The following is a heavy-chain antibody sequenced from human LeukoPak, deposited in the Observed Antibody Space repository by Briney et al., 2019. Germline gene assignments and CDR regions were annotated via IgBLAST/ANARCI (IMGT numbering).Heavy chain of an antibody. CDR1: GFTFSSYA. V-gene: IGHV3-23*01. D-gene: IGHD3-10*02. Sequence: GGSLRLSCAASGFTFSSYAMSWVRQAPGKGLEWVSAISGSGGNTYYADSVKGRFTISRDNSKNTLYLQMSSLRAEDTAVYYCALFGELVAEYFQHWGQGTLVTVSS. CDR3: ALFGELVAEYFQH. CDR2: ISGSGGNT. J-gene: IGHJ1*01.